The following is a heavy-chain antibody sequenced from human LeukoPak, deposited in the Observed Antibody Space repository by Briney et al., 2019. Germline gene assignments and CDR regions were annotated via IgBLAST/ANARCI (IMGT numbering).Heavy chain of an antibody. Sequence: GESLRLSCAASGFTFSSYSMNWVRQAPGKGLEWVSSMSVSSGLIYYADSVKGRFTISRDNAKSSLYLQMNRLRVEDTAVYYCAREFADSASGAGYWGQGTLVTVSS. CDR2: MSVSSGLI. J-gene: IGHJ4*02. CDR1: GFTFSSYS. D-gene: IGHD1-26*01. CDR3: AREFADSASGAGY. V-gene: IGHV3-21*01.